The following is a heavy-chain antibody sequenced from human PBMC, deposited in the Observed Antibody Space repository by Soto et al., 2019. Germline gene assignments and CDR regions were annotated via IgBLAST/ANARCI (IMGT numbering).Heavy chain of an antibody. CDR3: ARGSNSSRVFDY. J-gene: IGHJ4*02. V-gene: IGHV1-69*02. D-gene: IGHD6-13*01. CDR1: GGTFSSYT. CDR2: IIPILGIA. Sequence: GGSLRLSCVASGGTFSSYTISWVRQAPGQGLEWMGRIIPILGIANYAQKFQGRVTITADKSTSTAYMELSSLRSEDTAVYYCARGSNSSRVFDYWGQGTLVTVSS.